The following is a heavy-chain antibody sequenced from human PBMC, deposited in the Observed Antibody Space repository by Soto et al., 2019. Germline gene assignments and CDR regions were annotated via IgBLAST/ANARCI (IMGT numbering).Heavy chain of an antibody. CDR2: MYYSGTT. Sequence: PSGTLSLTCTVSGGSISSYYWSWIRQSPGKGLEWIGYMYYSGTTNYNPSLKSRVTISVDTSKNQFSLNLSSVTAADTAVYYCASFEVIGIYFDSWGQGTMVTVSS. CDR3: ASFEVIGIYFDS. V-gene: IGHV4-59*01. CDR1: GGSISSYY. J-gene: IGHJ4*02. D-gene: IGHD1-1*01.